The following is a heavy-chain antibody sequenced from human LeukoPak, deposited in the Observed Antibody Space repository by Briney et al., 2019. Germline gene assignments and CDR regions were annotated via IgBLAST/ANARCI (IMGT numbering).Heavy chain of an antibody. V-gene: IGHV1-69*01. CDR1: GGTFSSYA. CDR3: ARAPYSSGGSTNYYYSYYMDV. J-gene: IGHJ6*03. D-gene: IGHD6-19*01. CDR2: IIPIFGTA. Sequence: GSSVKVSCKASGGTFSSYAVTWVRQAPGQGLEWMAGIIPIFGTADYGQKFQGRVTIAADESTSTAYMELSSLRSEDTAVYYCARAPYSSGGSTNYYYSYYMDVWGTGTTVTVSS.